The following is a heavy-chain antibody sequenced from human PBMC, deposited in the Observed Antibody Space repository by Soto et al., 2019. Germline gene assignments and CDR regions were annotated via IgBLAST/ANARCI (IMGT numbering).Heavy chain of an antibody. Sequence: ASVKVSCKASGYTFTRYGISWVRQAPGQGLEWMGWISAYNGNTNYAQKLQGRVTITADKSTSTAYMELSSLRSEDTAVYYCASHIQGYCSGGCCFDIWGQGTMVTVS. J-gene: IGHJ3*02. CDR1: GYTFTRYG. D-gene: IGHD2-15*01. V-gene: IGHV1-18*01. CDR3: ASHIQGYCSGGCCFDI. CDR2: ISAYNGNT.